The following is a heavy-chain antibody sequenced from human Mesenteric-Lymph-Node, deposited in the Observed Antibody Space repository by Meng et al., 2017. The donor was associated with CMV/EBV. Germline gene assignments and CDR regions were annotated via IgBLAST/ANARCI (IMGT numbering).Heavy chain of an antibody. CDR1: A. CDR3: AREGPVVAGKDAFDI. V-gene: IGHV3-69-1*02. J-gene: IGHJ3*02. CDR2: ITSANTI. Sequence: GGSLRLSCAAYAMSWVRQAPGKGLEWVSCITSANTIHYADSVKGRFTISRDNDKNSLYLQMNSLRAEDTAIYYCAREGPVVAGKDAFDIWGQGTMVTVSS. D-gene: IGHD2-15*01.